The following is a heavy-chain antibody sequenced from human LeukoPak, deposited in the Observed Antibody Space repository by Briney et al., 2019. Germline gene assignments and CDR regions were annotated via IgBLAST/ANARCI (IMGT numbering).Heavy chain of an antibody. CDR3: ARDHTGIAVADIDY. CDR1: GLTFSSYA. V-gene: IGHV3-30-3*01. CDR2: ISYDGSNK. D-gene: IGHD6-19*01. Sequence: PGRSLRLSCAASGLTFSSYAMHWVRQAPGKGLEWVAVISYDGSNKYYADSVKGRFTISRDNSKNTLYLQMNSLRAEDTAVYYCARDHTGIAVADIDYWGQGTLVTVSS. J-gene: IGHJ4*02.